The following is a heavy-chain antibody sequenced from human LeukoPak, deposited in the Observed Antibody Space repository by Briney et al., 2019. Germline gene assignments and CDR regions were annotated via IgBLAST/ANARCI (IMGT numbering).Heavy chain of an antibody. V-gene: IGHV3-30*02. J-gene: IGHJ4*02. CDR1: EFTFSSYG. CDR3: AKDRGLEYDILTGGGWPSSSGFDY. CDR2: IRYDGSNK. Sequence: GGSLRLSCAASEFTFSSYGMHWVRQAPGKGLEWVAFIRYDGSNKYYADSVKGRFTISRDNSKNTLYLQMNSLRAEDTAVYYCAKDRGLEYDILTGGGWPSSSGFDYWGQGTLVTVSS. D-gene: IGHD3-9*01.